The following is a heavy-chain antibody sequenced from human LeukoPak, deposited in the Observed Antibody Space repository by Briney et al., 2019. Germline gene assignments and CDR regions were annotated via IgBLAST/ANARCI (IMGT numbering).Heavy chain of an antibody. CDR1: GGTFSSYA. CDR2: ISAYNDNT. Sequence: ASVKVSCKASGGTFSSYAISWVRQAPGQGLEWMGWISAYNDNTNYAQKFQGRVTMTADTSTSTAYMELRSLRSDDTAVYYCARSWLPPGDYYYYIDVWGQGTTVTISS. CDR3: ARSWLPPGDYYYYIDV. J-gene: IGHJ6*03. V-gene: IGHV1-18*01. D-gene: IGHD6-19*01.